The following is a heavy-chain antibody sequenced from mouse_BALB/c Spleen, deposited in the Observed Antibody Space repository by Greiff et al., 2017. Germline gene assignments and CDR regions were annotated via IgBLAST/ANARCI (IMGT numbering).Heavy chain of an antibody. CDR1: GYSITSGYS. J-gene: IGHJ4*01. CDR3: PLCYYAMDY. V-gene: IGHV3-1*02. Sequence: VQLKQSGPDLVKPSQSLSLTCTVTGYSITSGYSWRWIRQLPGNKLEWMGYIHYSGSTNYNPSLKSRIPITRDTSKNQFFLQLKSVTTEDTATYYCPLCYYAMDYWGQGTSVTVSS. CDR2: IHYSGST.